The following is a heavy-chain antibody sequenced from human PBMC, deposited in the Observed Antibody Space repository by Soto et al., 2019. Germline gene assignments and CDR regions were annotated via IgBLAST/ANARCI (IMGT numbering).Heavy chain of an antibody. J-gene: IGHJ4*02. CDR3: TTLPLDY. V-gene: IGHV3-15*01. Sequence: LRLSCAASGFTFSNVWMSWVRQAPGKGLEWVGRIKTKTDGGTADFAAPVKGRFTISRDDSKNTLYLQMNSLKTEDTAVYYCTTLPLDYWGQGALVTVSS. CDR1: GFTFSNVW. CDR2: IKTKTDGGTA.